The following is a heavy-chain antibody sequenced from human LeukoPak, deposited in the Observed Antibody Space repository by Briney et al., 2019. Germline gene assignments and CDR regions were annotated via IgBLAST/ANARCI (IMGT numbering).Heavy chain of an antibody. Sequence: ASVKVSCKASGYSFPRYYMHWVRQAPGQGLEWMGGIIPIFGTANYAQKLQGRVTITRDTSASTAYMELSSLRSEDMAVYYCAREAGLMVYANYGRDAFDIWGQGTMVTVSS. V-gene: IGHV1-3*03. CDR2: IIPIFGTA. CDR1: GYSFPRYY. J-gene: IGHJ3*02. CDR3: AREAGLMVYANYGRDAFDI. D-gene: IGHD2-8*01.